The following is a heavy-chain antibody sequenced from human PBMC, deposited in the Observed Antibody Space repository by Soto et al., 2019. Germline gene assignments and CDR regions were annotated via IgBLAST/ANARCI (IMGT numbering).Heavy chain of an antibody. CDR1: GGTFSTYA. V-gene: IGHV1-69*06. D-gene: IGHD2-15*01. Sequence: QVQLEQTGVEVKKPVSSVKVACKASGGTFSTYAINWVRQAPGQGLEWMGGIIPMFGKLNYAQKLEGRVTISADKSTATAYMELTNLRSEDTAVYYCARAGFLATGRYQYSFYSMDVWGQGTTVTVSS. CDR3: ARAGFLATGRYQYSFYSMDV. CDR2: IIPMFGKL. J-gene: IGHJ6*02.